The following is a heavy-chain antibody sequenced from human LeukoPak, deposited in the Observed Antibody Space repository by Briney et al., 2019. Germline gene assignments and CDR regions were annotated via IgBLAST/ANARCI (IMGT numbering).Heavy chain of an antibody. CDR3: ARLVIGQQLEDY. V-gene: IGHV1-2*02. Sequence: ASVKVSCKASGYTFTDYYMHWVRQAPGQGLEWMGWIGPNSGDTNYAQKFQGRVTLTRDTSISTTYMEVSRLRSDDTAVYYCARLVIGQQLEDYWGQGTLVTVSS. CDR1: GYTFTDYY. CDR2: IGPNSGDT. D-gene: IGHD6-13*01. J-gene: IGHJ4*02.